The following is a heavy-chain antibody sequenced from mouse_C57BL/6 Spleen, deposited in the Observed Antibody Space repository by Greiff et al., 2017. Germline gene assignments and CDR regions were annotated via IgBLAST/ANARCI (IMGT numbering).Heavy chain of an antibody. CDR1: GYTFTSYW. Sequence: QVQLQQPGAELVRPGSSVKLSCKASGYTFTSYWMHRVKQRPIQGLEWIGNIDPSDSETHYNQKFKDKATLTVDKSSSTAYMQLSSLTSEDSAGYFCARAGGNEAMDSWGQGTSVTVSS. V-gene: IGHV1-52*01. J-gene: IGHJ4*01. D-gene: IGHD2-1*01. CDR2: IDPSDSET. CDR3: ARAGGNEAMDS.